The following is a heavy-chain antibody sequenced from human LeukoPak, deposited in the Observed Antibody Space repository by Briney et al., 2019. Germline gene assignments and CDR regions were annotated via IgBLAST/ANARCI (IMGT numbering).Heavy chain of an antibody. D-gene: IGHD3-22*01. Sequence: GGSLRLSCAASGFSFTTYWMSWIRQAPGKGLEWVSYISSSGSTIYYADSVKGRFTISRDNAKNSLYLQMNSLRAEDTAVYYCATDQDYYDSSGYLDYWGQGTLVTVSS. CDR2: ISSSGSTI. CDR1: GFSFTTYW. V-gene: IGHV3-11*04. CDR3: ATDQDYYDSSGYLDY. J-gene: IGHJ4*02.